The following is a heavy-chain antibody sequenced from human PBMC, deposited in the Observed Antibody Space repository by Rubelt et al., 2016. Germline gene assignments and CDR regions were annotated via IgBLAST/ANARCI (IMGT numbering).Heavy chain of an antibody. Sequence: IGCIYYTGNTNYNPSLKSRVTISVDTSRNQFSLRLSSVTAADTAVYYCARVAARGGETDYWGQGTLVTVSS. CDR2: IYYTGNT. V-gene: IGHV4-59*12. J-gene: IGHJ4*02. CDR3: ARVAARGGETDY. D-gene: IGHD3-16*01.